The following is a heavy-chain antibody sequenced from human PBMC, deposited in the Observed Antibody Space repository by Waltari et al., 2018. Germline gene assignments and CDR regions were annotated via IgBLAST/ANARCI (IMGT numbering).Heavy chain of an antibody. CDR1: GGSITTDNYY. D-gene: IGHD5-18*01. J-gene: IGHJ4*02. CDR2: IYYSGST. Sequence: QVQLQESGPGLVKPSQTLSLTCTVSGGSITTDNYYWNWIRQPAEKGLEWIGYIYYSGSTNYNPSLKSRVTISVDTSKNQFSLKLSSVTAADTAVYYCARVKGYNFDYWGQGTLVTVSS. V-gene: IGHV4-61*10. CDR3: ARVKGYNFDY.